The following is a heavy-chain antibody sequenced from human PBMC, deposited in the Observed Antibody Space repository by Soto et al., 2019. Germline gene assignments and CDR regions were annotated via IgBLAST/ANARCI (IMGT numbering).Heavy chain of an antibody. J-gene: IGHJ4*02. D-gene: IGHD6-6*01. CDR2: IYYSGST. CDR1: GGSVSSGSYY. V-gene: IGHV4-61*01. Sequence: SETLSLTCTVSGGSVSSGSYYWSWIRQPPGKGLEWIGYIYYSGSTNYNPSLKSRVTISVDTSKNQFSLKLSSVTAADTAVYYCARYSSSSHLDYWGQGTLVTVSS. CDR3: ARYSSSSHLDY.